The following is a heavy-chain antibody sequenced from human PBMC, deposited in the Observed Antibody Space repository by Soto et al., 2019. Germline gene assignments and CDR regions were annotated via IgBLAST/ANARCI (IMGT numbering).Heavy chain of an antibody. D-gene: IGHD6-19*01. V-gene: IGHV3-9*01. CDR2: ISWSGGTI. Sequence: EVQLVESGGGLVQPGRSLRLSCAASGFTLRNYAMHWVRQAPGKGLEWVSGISWSGGTIGYADSVKGRFTISRDNAKNSLYLEMNSLRAEDTAVYFCAGGRIVVAGSSAYYGMDVWGQGTAVTVSS. J-gene: IGHJ6*02. CDR3: AGGRIVVAGSSAYYGMDV. CDR1: GFTLRNYA.